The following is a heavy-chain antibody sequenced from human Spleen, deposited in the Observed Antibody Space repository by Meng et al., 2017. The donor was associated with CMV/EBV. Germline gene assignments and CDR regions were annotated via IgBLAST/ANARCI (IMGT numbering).Heavy chain of an antibody. CDR2: IKQDGSEK. J-gene: IGHJ6*02. V-gene: IGHV3-7*01. CDR3: AREDSSAYYPYTFYAMDV. D-gene: IGHD3-22*01. CDR1: GFTFSSYW. Sequence: GESLKISCAASGFTFSSYWMSWVRQAPGKGLEWVANIKQDGSEKYYVDSVKGRFTISRDNAKNSLYLQMNSLRAEDTAVYYCAREDSSAYYPYTFYAMDVWGQGTTVTVSS.